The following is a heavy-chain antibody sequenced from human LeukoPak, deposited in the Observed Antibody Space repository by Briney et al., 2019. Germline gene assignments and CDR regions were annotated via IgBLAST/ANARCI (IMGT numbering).Heavy chain of an antibody. CDR1: GFTFSSYA. Sequence: PGGSLRLSCAASGFTFSSYAMHWVRQASGKGLEWVGRIRSKANSYATAYAASVKGRFTISRDDSKNTAYLQMNSLKTEDTAVYYCTATGGSYFSWGQGTLVTVSS. CDR3: TATGGSYFS. D-gene: IGHD1-26*01. V-gene: IGHV3-73*01. CDR2: IRSKANSYAT. J-gene: IGHJ4*02.